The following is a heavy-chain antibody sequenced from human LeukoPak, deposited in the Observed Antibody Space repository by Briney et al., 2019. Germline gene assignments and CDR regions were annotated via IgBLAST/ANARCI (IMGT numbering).Heavy chain of an antibody. V-gene: IGHV3-48*01. J-gene: IGHJ6*03. CDR2: ISSSSSTI. Sequence: GGSLRLSCAASGFTFSSYSMNWVRQAPGKGLEWVSYISSSSSTIYYADSVKGRSTISRDNAKNSLYLQMNSLRAEDTAVYYCARDSSGRPAYYYYMDVWGKGTTVTVSS. D-gene: IGHD6-19*01. CDR1: GFTFSSYS. CDR3: ARDSSGRPAYYYYMDV.